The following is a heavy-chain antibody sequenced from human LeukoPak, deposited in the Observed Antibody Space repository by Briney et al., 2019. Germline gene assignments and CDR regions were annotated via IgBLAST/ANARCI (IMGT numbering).Heavy chain of an antibody. CDR3: ARDQVLGAPATIRGYYYYYGMDV. D-gene: IGHD2-2*02. CDR1: GFSISSHG. J-gene: IGHJ6*02. Sequence: GRSLRLSCAASGFSISSHGMSWVRQAPGKGLEWVSSIITSSGYTYYADSVKGRFTISRDNAKNSLFLQINSLRAEDTALYYCARDQVLGAPATIRGYYYYYGMDVWGQGTTVTVSS. V-gene: IGHV3-21*01. CDR2: IITSSGYT.